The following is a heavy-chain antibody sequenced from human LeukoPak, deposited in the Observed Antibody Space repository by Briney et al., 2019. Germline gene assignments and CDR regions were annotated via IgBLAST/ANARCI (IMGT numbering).Heavy chain of an antibody. D-gene: IGHD4-17*01. CDR2: ISSSGSTI. Sequence: GGSLRLSCAASGFTFSDYYMSWIRQAPGKGLEWVSYISSSGSTIYYADSVKGRFTISRDNAKNSLYLQMNSLRAEDTAVYYCARAYYGDFRDAFDIWGQGTMVTVSS. V-gene: IGHV3-11*04. CDR1: GFTFSDYY. CDR3: ARAYYGDFRDAFDI. J-gene: IGHJ3*02.